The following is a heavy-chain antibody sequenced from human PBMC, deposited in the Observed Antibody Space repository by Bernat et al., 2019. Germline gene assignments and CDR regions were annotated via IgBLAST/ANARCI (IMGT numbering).Heavy chain of an antibody. D-gene: IGHD1-14*01. CDR3: VKGTQPLGAFDI. Sequence: EVQVLESGGGLVQPGGSLRLSCAASGFTFSSYAMSWVRQAPGKGLEWVSAISGSGTSTYYADSVQGRFTISRDNSKNTLYMQMNSLRAEDTAVYYCVKGTQPLGAFDIWGQGTMVTVSS. CDR2: ISGSGTST. CDR1: GFTFSSYA. V-gene: IGHV3-23*01. J-gene: IGHJ3*02.